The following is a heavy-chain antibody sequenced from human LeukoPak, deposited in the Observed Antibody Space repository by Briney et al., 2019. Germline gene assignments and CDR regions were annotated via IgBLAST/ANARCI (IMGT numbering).Heavy chain of an antibody. V-gene: IGHV4-59*01. CDR1: GGSISSYY. J-gene: IGHJ4*02. D-gene: IGHD3-10*01. CDR2: IYYSGST. CDR3: ARVAGGVRGVIRIFDY. Sequence: PSETLSLTCTVSGGSISSYYWSWIRQPPGKGLEWIGYIYYSGSTNYNPSLKSRVTISVDTSKNQFSLKLSSVTAADTAVYYCARVAGGVRGVIRIFDYWGQGTLVTVSS.